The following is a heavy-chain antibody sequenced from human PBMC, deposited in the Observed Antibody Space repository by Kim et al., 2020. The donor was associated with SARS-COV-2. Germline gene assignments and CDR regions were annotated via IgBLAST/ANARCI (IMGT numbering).Heavy chain of an antibody. V-gene: IGHV3-9*01. Sequence: GGSLRLSCAASGFTFDDYAMHWVRQAPGKGLEWVSGISWNSGSIGYADSVKGRFTISRDNAKNSLYLQMNSLRAEDTALYYCAKDTSVEMATNFVNWGQGTLVTVSS. D-gene: IGHD5-12*01. J-gene: IGHJ4*02. CDR3: AKDTSVEMATNFVN. CDR1: GFTFDDYA. CDR2: ISWNSGSI.